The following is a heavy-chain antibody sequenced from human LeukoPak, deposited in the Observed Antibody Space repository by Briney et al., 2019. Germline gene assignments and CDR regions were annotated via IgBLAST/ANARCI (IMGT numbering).Heavy chain of an antibody. J-gene: IGHJ4*02. CDR2: INHDGST. CDR3: AGRTWVDY. V-gene: IGHV4-34*01. CDR1: GGSLRGYY. Sequence: SETLSLTCGVNGGSLRGYYWSWIRQPPGKGLEWIGTINHDGSTNYNPALKNGVTISVNTSTNKFSLKQIYTTAPDTPLSFCAGRTWVDYWGPGALVTVS.